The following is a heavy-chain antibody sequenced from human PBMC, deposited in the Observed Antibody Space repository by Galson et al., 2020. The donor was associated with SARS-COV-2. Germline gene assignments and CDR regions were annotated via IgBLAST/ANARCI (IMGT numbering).Heavy chain of an antibody. CDR1: GGSFSVYS. J-gene: IGHJ4*02. D-gene: IGHD6-19*01. CDR3: ARGTYGAVAVEYYFDY. V-gene: IGHV4-34*01. Sequence: ASETLSLTCAVYGGSFSVYSWTWIRQPPGKGLEWIGEVNHSGSTSYNPSLKSRVTMSLDTSKNQFSLKLTSVTAADTAMYFCARGTYGAVAVEYYFDYWGQGTLVTVSS. CDR2: VNHSGST.